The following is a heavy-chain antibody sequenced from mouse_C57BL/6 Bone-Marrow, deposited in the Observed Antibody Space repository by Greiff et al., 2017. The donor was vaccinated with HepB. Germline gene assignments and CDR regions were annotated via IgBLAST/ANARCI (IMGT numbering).Heavy chain of an antibody. CDR1: GFTFSSYA. CDR2: ISDGGSYT. Sequence: EVKLIESGGGLVKPGGSLKLSCAASGFTFSSYAMPWVRQTPEKRLEWVATISDGGSYTYYPDNVKGRFTISRDNAKNNLYLQMSHLKSEDTAMYYCARGGHTVVTTWYFDFWGTGTTVTVSA. V-gene: IGHV5-4*03. CDR3: ARGGHTVVTTWYFDF. D-gene: IGHD2-5*01. J-gene: IGHJ1*03.